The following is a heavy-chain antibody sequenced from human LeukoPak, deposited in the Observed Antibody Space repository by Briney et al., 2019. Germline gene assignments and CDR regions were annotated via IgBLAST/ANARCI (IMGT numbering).Heavy chain of an antibody. CDR2: INPNSGGT. CDR3: ARDSSITTPRGGFDI. Sequence: GASVKVSCKASGHMVIAYYIHWVRQAPGQGLEWMGWINPNSGGTNYAQKFRGRVTMTRAPSINTADMDVMSLASADTAVYYSARDSSITTPRGGFDIWGQGTKVTVSS. J-gene: IGHJ3*02. CDR1: GHMVIAYY. D-gene: IGHD3-22*01. V-gene: IGHV1-2*02.